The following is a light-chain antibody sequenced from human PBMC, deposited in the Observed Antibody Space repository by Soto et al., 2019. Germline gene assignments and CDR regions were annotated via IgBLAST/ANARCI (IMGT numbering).Light chain of an antibody. CDR3: QQRSNWLPIT. CDR2: DAS. J-gene: IGKJ5*01. CDR1: QSVSSY. Sequence: EIVLTHSPATLSLSPGERATLSCRASQSVSSYLAWYQQKPGQAPRLLIYDASNRATGIPVRFSGSGSGTDFTLTISSLEPEDFAVYYCQQRSNWLPITFGQGTRLEI. V-gene: IGKV3-11*01.